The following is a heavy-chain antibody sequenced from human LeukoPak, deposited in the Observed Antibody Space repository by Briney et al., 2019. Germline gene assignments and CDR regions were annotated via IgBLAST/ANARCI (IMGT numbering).Heavy chain of an antibody. CDR2: ISGSGDDT. J-gene: IGHJ4*02. CDR1: AFTFTNYG. D-gene: IGHD6-13*01. CDR3: ARSLGSSWSLPFDY. V-gene: IGHV3-23*01. Sequence: GGSLRLSCAASAFTFTNYGVSWVRQAPGKGLEWVSAISGSGDDTYYADSVKGRFSITRDYSKNTLNLQMSSLRPEDTAVYFCARSLGSSWSLPFDYWGQGTLLTVSS.